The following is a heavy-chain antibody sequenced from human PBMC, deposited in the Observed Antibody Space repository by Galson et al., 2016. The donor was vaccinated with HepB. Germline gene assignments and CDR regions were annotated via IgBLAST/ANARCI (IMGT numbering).Heavy chain of an antibody. CDR3: ATDVNGGYYES. Sequence: SLRLSCAASGFTFSNYWMSWVRLTPGKGLEWVGQISKDGSEKYYLDSMRGRFMISRDNPKNSLFLQMNNLRAEDTAVYYCATDVNGGYYESWGQGTLVTVFS. D-gene: IGHD3-22*01. V-gene: IGHV3-7*03. CDR2: ISKDGSEK. CDR1: GFTFSNYW. J-gene: IGHJ4*02.